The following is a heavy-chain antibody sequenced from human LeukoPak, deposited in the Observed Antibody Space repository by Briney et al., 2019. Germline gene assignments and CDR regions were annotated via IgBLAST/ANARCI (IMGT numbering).Heavy chain of an antibody. J-gene: IGHJ6*04. CDR1: GFTFSDHY. CDR2: ISSCSSYT. D-gene: IGHD6-13*01. Sequence: GGSLRHSCAASGFTFSDHYMRWLRQAPGGGLGWVSYISSCSSYTKYADSVKGRFTIYKDNAKNSLYLQMNSRRAEDTAVYYGAREGSSPLLPNMDVWGKGTTVTVSS. CDR3: AREGSSPLLPNMDV. V-gene: IGHV3-11*06.